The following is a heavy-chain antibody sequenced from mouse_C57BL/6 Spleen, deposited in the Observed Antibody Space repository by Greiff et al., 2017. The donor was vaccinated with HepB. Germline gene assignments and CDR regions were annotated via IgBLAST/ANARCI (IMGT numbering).Heavy chain of an antibody. V-gene: IGHV1-42*01. CDR3: AREGFDY. Sequence: VQLKESGPELVKPGASVKISCKASGYSFTGYYMNWVKQSPEKSLEWIGEINPSTGGTTYNQKFKAKATLTVDKSSSTAYMQLKSLTSEDSAVYYCAREGFDYWGQGTTLTVSS. CDR1: GYSFTGYY. J-gene: IGHJ2*01. CDR2: INPSTGGT.